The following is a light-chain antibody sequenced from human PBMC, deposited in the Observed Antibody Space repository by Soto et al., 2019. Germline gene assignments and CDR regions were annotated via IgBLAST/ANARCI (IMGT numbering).Light chain of an antibody. J-gene: IGKJ1*01. CDR1: QSVSSSY. V-gene: IGKV3-20*01. Sequence: EIVLTQSPGTLSLSPGERATLSCRASQSVSSSYLACYQQTPGQAPSLLIYGASSRATGIPDRFSGSGSGKDFTLTISRLEPEDFDVYYCQQYGSSSTTFGQGTKVEIK. CDR2: GAS. CDR3: QQYGSSSTT.